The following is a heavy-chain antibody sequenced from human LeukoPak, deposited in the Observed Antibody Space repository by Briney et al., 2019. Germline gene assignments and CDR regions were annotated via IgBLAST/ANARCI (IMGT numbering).Heavy chain of an antibody. J-gene: IGHJ4*02. CDR1: GYSISSGYY. CDR2: INHSGST. D-gene: IGHD3-22*01. V-gene: IGHV4-38-2*02. Sequence: SETLSLTCTVSGYSISSGYYWSWIRQPPGKGLEWIGEINHSGSTNYNPSLKSRVTISVDTSKNQFSLKLSSVTATDTAVYYCASHYYDSSGPYFDYWGQGTLVTVSS. CDR3: ASHYYDSSGPYFDY.